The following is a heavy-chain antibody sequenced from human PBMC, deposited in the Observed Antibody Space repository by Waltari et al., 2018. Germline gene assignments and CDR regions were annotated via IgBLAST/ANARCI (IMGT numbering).Heavy chain of an antibody. CDR3: ARADTSTSYFYYYMDV. CDR1: GGSTSTYY. V-gene: IGHV4-59*01. Sequence: QVQLQESGPGLVKPSETLSLTCTVSGGSTSTYYWSWVRQSPGKGLEWIGYIHYSGSSVYTPYLRSRVAISLDTPNNQFSLRLRSVTAADAAIYYCARADTSTSYFYYYMDVWGKGTTVTVSS. CDR2: IHYSGSS. D-gene: IGHD1-26*01. J-gene: IGHJ6*03.